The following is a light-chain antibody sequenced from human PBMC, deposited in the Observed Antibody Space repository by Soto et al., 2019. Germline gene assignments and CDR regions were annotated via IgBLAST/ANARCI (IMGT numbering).Light chain of an antibody. CDR1: QSLLHSDGYNY. J-gene: IGKJ1*01. CDR3: MQTLQTPRT. CDR2: LTS. V-gene: IGKV2-28*01. Sequence: EIVMTPSPLSLPVTPGEPASISCRSSQSLLHSDGYNYLDWYLQRSGQSPQLLIHLTSNRASGVPDRFSGSGSGTDVTLKISRVEAEDVGVYYWMQTLQTPRTFGQGTKVEIK.